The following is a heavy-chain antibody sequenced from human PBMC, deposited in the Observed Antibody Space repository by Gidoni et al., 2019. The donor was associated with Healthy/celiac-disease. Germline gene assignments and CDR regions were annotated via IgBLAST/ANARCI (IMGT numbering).Heavy chain of an antibody. CDR1: GLTFSRYW. Sequence: EVQLVESGGGLVQPGGSLRLSCAASGLTFSRYWMHWVRQAPGKGLVSVSRINSDGRSTSYADSVQGRFTISRDNAKNTLYLQMNSLRAEDTAVYYCARGIRLIIAVAGNDAFDSWGQGTMVTVSS. V-gene: IGHV3-74*01. CDR3: ARGIRLIIAVAGNDAFDS. J-gene: IGHJ3*02. D-gene: IGHD6-19*01. CDR2: INSDGRST.